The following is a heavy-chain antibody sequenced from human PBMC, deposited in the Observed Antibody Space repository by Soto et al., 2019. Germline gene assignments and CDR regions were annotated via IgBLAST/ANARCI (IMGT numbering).Heavy chain of an antibody. Sequence: EVQLVESGGGLVQLGGSLRLSCAASGFTFSSYWMHWVRQAPGKGLVWVSGINSDGSSTRYADSVKGRFTISRDNAKDTLYLQMNSLRAEDTAVYYCASDAHSSSWYNFDYWGQGTLVTVSS. CDR1: GFTFSSYW. D-gene: IGHD6-13*01. CDR2: INSDGSST. CDR3: ASDAHSSSWYNFDY. V-gene: IGHV3-74*01. J-gene: IGHJ4*02.